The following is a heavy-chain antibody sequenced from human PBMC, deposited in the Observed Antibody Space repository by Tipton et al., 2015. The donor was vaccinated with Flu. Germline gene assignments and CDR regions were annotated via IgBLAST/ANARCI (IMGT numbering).Heavy chain of an antibody. Sequence: TLSLTCTVSGGSISSYYWSWIRQPPGKGLEWIGNIYYSGSTNYNPSLKSRVSISVDTSKNQLSLRLSSVTAADTAVYYCARDKWEPYAGDGLDIWGPGTMLTVSS. J-gene: IGHJ3*02. CDR3: ARDKWEPYAGDGLDI. D-gene: IGHD1-26*01. CDR1: GGSISSYY. CDR2: IYYSGST. V-gene: IGHV4-59*01.